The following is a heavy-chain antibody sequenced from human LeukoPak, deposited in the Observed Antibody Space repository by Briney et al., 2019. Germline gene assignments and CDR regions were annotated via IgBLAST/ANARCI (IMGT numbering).Heavy chain of an antibody. CDR1: DYPISSGYF. CDR2: ISHSGGT. V-gene: IGHV4-38-2*02. CDR3: AREHCAGGYCYFLDY. D-gene: IGHD2/OR15-2a*01. Sequence: PSETLSLTCSVSDYPISSGYFWGWIRQPSGKGLEWIATISHSGGTYFNPSLKSRVIVSIDTSKNQFSLNLTSVTAADTAVYYCAREHCAGGYCYFLDYWGQGTLVTVSS. J-gene: IGHJ4*02.